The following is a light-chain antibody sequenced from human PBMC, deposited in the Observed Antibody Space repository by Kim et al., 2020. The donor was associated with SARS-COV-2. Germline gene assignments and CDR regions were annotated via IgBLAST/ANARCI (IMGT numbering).Light chain of an antibody. J-gene: IGLJ1*01. CDR2: QDN. V-gene: IGLV3-1*01. CDR3: QAWDTSTTYV. CDR1: KLGDKH. Sequence: VSTGQTASITCSGDKLGDKHACWYQQKPGQSPVLVIYQDNKRPSGIPERFSGSNSENTATLTISGTQAMDEADYYCQAWDTSTTYVFGIGTKVTVL.